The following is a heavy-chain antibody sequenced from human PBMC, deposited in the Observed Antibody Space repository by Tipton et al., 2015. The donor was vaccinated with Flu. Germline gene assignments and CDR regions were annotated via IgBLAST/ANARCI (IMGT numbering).Heavy chain of an antibody. CDR2: IFRTGST. CDR3: ARRDYSNYVSDPKSWFDP. D-gene: IGHD4-11*01. V-gene: IGHV4-39*07. CDR1: GGAIGRGSYY. J-gene: IGHJ5*02. Sequence: TLSLTCSVSGGAIGRGSYYWAWIRQSPGQGLEWIGNIFRTGSTYHNPSLKSRVTISVDTSKNQFSLKLSSVTAADTAVYYCARRDYSNYVSDPKSWFDPWGQGTLVTVSS.